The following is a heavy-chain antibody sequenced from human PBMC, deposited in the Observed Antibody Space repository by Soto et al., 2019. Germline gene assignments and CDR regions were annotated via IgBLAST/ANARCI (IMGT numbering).Heavy chain of an antibody. CDR1: GGSISSYY. CDR3: AREKDFDSMDV. J-gene: IGHJ6*04. Sequence: SETLSLTCTVSGGSISSYYWSWIRQPPGKGLELIGYIYYSGSTNYNPSLKSRVTISVDTSKNQFSLKLSSLTAADTAVYYCAREKDFDSMDVWGKGTTVTVSS. V-gene: IGHV4-59*12. CDR2: IYYSGST. D-gene: IGHD3-9*01.